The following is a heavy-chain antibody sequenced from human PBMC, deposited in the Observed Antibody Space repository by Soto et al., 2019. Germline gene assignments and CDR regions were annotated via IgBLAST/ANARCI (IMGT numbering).Heavy chain of an antibody. V-gene: IGHV1-46*01. CDR2: INPSGGST. CDR3: ARDYGPYSSSGPDRGPDAFDV. D-gene: IGHD6-6*01. CDR1: GSTFTSYY. J-gene: IGHJ3*01. Sequence: ASVKVSCKASGSTFTSYYMHWVRQAPGQGLEWMGIINPSGGSTSYAQKFQGRVTMTRDTSTSTVYMELSSLRSEDTAVYYCARDYGPYSSSGPDRGPDAFDVWGQGTMVTVSS.